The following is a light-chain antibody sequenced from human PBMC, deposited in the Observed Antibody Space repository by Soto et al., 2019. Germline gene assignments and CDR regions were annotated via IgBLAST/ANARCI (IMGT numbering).Light chain of an antibody. Sequence: QCSLAQPTSVSGSPGQSITISCTGNHNDIGTYDYVSWYQQHPGRAPRLLIYGVTTRPSGISDRFSASKSGLTASLTIPGLQPEDEADYYRSSFTSDRIYVFGPGTKVTVL. V-gene: IGLV2-14*03. J-gene: IGLJ1*01. CDR3: SSFTSDRIYV. CDR1: HNDIGTYDY. CDR2: GVT.